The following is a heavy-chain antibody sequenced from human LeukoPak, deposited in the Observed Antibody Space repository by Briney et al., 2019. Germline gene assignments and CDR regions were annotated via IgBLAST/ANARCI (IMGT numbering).Heavy chain of an antibody. J-gene: IGHJ6*02. CDR1: GFTVSSNY. D-gene: IGHD6-19*01. V-gene: IGHV3-53*01. Sequence: GGSLRLSCAASGFTVSSNYMSWVRQAPGKGLEWVSVIYSGGSTYYADSVKGRFTISRDNSKNTLYLQMNSLRAEDTAVYYCARDRTVAGGPWGMDVWGQGTTVTVSS. CDR2: IYSGGST. CDR3: ARDRTVAGGPWGMDV.